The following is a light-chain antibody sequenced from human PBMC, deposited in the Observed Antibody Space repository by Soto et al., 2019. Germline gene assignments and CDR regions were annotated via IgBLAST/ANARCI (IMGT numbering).Light chain of an antibody. CDR3: QQYSSYPLT. V-gene: IGKV3-20*01. Sequence: EIVLTQSPGTLSLSPGERATLSCRASQCVRSTFLAWYQQKPGQAPRLLIYGISNRATGIPDRFSGSWSGTDFTLTISRLEPEDSAVFDCQQYSSYPLTFGGGTKVEIK. CDR1: QCVRSTF. CDR2: GIS. J-gene: IGKJ4*01.